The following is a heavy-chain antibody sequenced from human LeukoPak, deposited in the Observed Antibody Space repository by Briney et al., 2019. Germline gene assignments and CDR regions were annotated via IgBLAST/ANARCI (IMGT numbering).Heavy chain of an antibody. V-gene: IGHV4-59*08. CDR2: IYYSGST. D-gene: IGHD4-17*01. CDR3: ARPYGDHTLGWYFDL. CDR1: GGSISSYY. J-gene: IGHJ2*01. Sequence: SETLSLTCTVSGGSISSYYWSWIRQPPGKGLEWIGYIYYSGSTNYNPFLKSRVTISVDTSKNQFSLKLSSVTAADTAVYYCARPYGDHTLGWYFDLWGRGTLVTVSS.